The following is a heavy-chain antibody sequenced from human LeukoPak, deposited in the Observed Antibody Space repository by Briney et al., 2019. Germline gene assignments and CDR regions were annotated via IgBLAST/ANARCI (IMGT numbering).Heavy chain of an antibody. Sequence: SDTLSLTCIVSGVSMNNYYWSWIRQTPGKGLEWIAYSHNNGESRYNPSLKSRITISVYTSKSEFTLKLSSVTAADTAIYYCVRQPGSTAAFDTWGHGTMVTVS. CDR2: SHNNGES. J-gene: IGHJ3*02. D-gene: IGHD5-18*01. CDR1: GVSMNNYY. CDR3: VRQPGSTAAFDT. V-gene: IGHV4-59*08.